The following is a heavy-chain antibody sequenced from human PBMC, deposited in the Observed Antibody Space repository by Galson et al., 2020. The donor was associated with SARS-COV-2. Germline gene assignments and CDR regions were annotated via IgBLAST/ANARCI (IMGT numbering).Heavy chain of an antibody. Sequence: GGSLRLSCAASGFTFSSYDMHWVRQATGKGLEWVSAIGTAGDTYYPGSVKGRFTISRENAKNSLYLQMNSLRAGDTAVYYCARGDEKAYYDFWSGRIGPYYYYMDVWGKGTTVTVSS. J-gene: IGHJ6*03. CDR1: GFTFSSYD. CDR2: IGTAGDT. D-gene: IGHD3-3*01. CDR3: ARGDEKAYYDFWSGRIGPYYYYMDV. V-gene: IGHV3-13*01.